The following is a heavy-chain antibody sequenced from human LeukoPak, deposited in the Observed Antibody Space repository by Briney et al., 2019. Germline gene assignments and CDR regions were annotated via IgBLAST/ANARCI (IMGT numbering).Heavy chain of an antibody. J-gene: IGHJ4*02. CDR1: GFTFGEYA. V-gene: IGHV3-49*04. CDR2: IRSNLYGGTP. Sequence: GGSLRLSCTASGFTFGEYAMTWVRQAPGKGLGWVGFIRSNLYGGTPEYAASVKGRFTISRDDSNSIAYLEMDSLKTDDTAVYYCTRDQTPYYWGQGTLVTVSS. CDR3: TRDQTPYY.